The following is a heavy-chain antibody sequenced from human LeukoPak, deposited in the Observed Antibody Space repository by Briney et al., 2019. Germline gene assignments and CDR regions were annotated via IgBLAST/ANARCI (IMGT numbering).Heavy chain of an antibody. CDR1: GYTFTSYD. CDR3: ARGAPPPYCTNGVCYRNDHYYYYYYMDV. J-gene: IGHJ6*03. V-gene: IGHV1-8*01. Sequence: ASEKVSCKASGYTFTSYDINWVRQATGQGLEWMGWMNPNSGNTGYAQKFQGRVTMTRNTSISTAYMELSSLRSEDTAVYYCARGAPPPYCTNGVCYRNDHYYYYYYMDVWGKGTTVTVSS. CDR2: MNPNSGNT. D-gene: IGHD2-8*01.